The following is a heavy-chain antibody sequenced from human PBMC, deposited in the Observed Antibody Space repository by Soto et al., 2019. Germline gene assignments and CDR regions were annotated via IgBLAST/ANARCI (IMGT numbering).Heavy chain of an antibody. D-gene: IGHD1-26*01. CDR3: ATREGLPDPFDI. V-gene: IGHV4-4*02. CDR1: GGSISSSQW. J-gene: IGHJ3*02. Sequence: PSETLYLTCAVSGGSISSSQWWGWVRQSPVRGLEWIGVIYHSGSTNYNPSLYSRVTVSLDKSKNQFSLKLTSVTAADTPIYYCATREGLPDPFDIWGNGTMVAVSS. CDR2: IYHSGST.